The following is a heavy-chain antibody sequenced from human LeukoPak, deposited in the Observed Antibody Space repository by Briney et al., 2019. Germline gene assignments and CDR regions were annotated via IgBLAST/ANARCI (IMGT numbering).Heavy chain of an antibody. CDR3: ARRETSAWLRVDL. D-gene: IGHD1-26*01. Sequence: GEALKISCKGSGYSFTSYWIGWVRQMPGKGLEWMGIINPGDSSTRYSPSFQGQVTISADKSITTAYLQWGSLKASDTAMYYCARRETSAWLRVDLWGQGTLVTVSS. V-gene: IGHV5-51*01. CDR2: INPGDSST. J-gene: IGHJ4*02. CDR1: GYSFTSYW.